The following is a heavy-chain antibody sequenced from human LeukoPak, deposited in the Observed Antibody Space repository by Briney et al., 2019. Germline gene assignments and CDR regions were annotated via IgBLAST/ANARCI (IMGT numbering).Heavy chain of an antibody. CDR2: ISGGGGAT. V-gene: IGHV3-23*01. Sequence: PGGSLRLSCAASEFTFSNYGISWVRQAPGKGKGLEWGTGISGGGGATYYAASVKGRFTISRDDSKNRLYLQMNSLRAEDTAVYYCAKGRYTSGRNFDLWGQGTLVTVSS. J-gene: IGHJ4*02. D-gene: IGHD6-19*01. CDR1: EFTFSNYG. CDR3: AKGRYTSGRNFDL.